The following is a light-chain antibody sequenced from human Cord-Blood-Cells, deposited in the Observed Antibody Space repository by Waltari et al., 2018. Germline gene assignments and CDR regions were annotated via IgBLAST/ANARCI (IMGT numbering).Light chain of an antibody. CDR1: QGISSY. CDR2: GAS. V-gene: IGKV3-15*01. J-gene: IGKJ4*01. CDR3: QQYNNWPPFT. Sequence: TQSPSFLSASVGDRVTITCRASQGISSYLAWYQQKPGQAPRLLIYGASTRATGIPARFSGSGSGTEFTLTISSLQSEDFAVYYCQQYNNWPPFTFGGGTKVEIK.